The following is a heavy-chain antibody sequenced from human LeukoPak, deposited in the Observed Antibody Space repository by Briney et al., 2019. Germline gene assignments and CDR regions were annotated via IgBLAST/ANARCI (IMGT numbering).Heavy chain of an antibody. V-gene: IGHV1-2*02. CDR1: GYTLTELS. J-gene: IGHJ4*02. CDR2: INPNSGGT. Sequence: GASVKVSCKVSGYTLTELSMHWVRQAPGQGLEWMGWINPNSGGTNYAQKFQGRVTMTRDTSISTAYMELSRLRSDDTAVYYCARLVAGTEEFDYWGQGTLVTVSS. D-gene: IGHD6-19*01. CDR3: ARLVAGTEEFDY.